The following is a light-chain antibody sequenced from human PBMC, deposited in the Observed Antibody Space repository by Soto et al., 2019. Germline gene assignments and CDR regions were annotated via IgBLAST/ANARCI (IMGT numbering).Light chain of an antibody. CDR1: QSVSSY. J-gene: IGKJ4*01. V-gene: IGKV3-11*01. CDR3: PQRSDWPST. Sequence: EIVLTQSPATLSLSPGERATLSCRASQSVSSYLAWYQQKPGQAPRLLIYDASNRATGITARFSGSGSGTDFPLNISSLEPDDFAVSYYPQRSDWPSTFGGGTKVQIK. CDR2: DAS.